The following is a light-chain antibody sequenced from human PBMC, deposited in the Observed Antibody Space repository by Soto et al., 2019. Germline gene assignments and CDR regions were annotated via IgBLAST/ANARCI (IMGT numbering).Light chain of an antibody. CDR1: QSISSW. CDR3: QHYNSYSEA. J-gene: IGKJ1*01. Sequence: DIQMTQSPSTLSAHEGDTITITCRAGQSISSWLAWYQQKPGKAPKLLIYKASTLKSGVPSRFSGSGSGTEFTLTISSLQPDDFATYYCQHYNSYSEAFGQGTKVDIK. CDR2: KAS. V-gene: IGKV1-5*03.